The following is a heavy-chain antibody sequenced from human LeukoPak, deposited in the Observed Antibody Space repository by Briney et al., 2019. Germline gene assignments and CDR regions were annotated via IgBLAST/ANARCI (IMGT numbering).Heavy chain of an antibody. D-gene: IGHD6-19*01. J-gene: IGHJ4*02. CDR3: ARDGSGWTFDY. CDR1: GFTFSSYS. CDR2: ITSSSSTI. V-gene: IGHV3-48*04. Sequence: GGSLRLSCAASGFTFSSYSMNWVSQAPGKGLEWVSYITSSSSTIYYADSVKGRFTISRDNAKNSLYLQMNSLRAEDTAVYYCARDGSGWTFDYWGQGTLVTVSS.